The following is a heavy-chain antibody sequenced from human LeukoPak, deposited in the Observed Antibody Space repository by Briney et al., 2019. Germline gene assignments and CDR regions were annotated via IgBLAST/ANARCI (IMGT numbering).Heavy chain of an antibody. CDR3: AKGRGYNYGYIFGYFDY. Sequence: PGGSLRLSCAASGFTFSSYAMSWVRQAPGKGLEWVSGISWNSGNIDYADSVKGRFTISRDNAKNSLYLQMNSLRAEDTALYYCAKGRGYNYGYIFGYFDYWGQGTLVTVSS. D-gene: IGHD5-18*01. V-gene: IGHV3-9*01. CDR2: ISWNSGNI. CDR1: GFTFSSYA. J-gene: IGHJ4*02.